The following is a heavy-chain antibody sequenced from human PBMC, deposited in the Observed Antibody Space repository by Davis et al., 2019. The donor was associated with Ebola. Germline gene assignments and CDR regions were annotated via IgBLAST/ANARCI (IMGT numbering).Heavy chain of an antibody. D-gene: IGHD3-10*01. Sequence: ASVKVSCKASGYTFTSYYMHWVRHAPGQGLEWMGIINPSGGSTNYAQKFQGRVTMTRDTSTSTVYMELSSLRSEDTAVYYRARDNRWLGDDAFDIWGQGTMVTVSS. V-gene: IGHV1-46*01. CDR1: GYTFTSYY. CDR3: ARDNRWLGDDAFDI. CDR2: INPSGGST. J-gene: IGHJ3*02.